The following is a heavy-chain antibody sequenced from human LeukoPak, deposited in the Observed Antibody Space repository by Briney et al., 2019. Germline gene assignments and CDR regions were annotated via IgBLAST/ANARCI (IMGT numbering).Heavy chain of an antibody. V-gene: IGHV3-30*19. D-gene: IGHD3-22*01. CDR1: GFTFSSYG. CDR3: ASGDDYYDSSGYSFHAFDV. Sequence: PGRSLRLTCAASGFTFSSYGMHWVRQAPGKGLEWVAVISYDGSNKYYADSVKGRFTISRDNSKNTLYLQMNSLRAEDTAVYYCASGDDYYDSSGYSFHAFDVWGQGTMVTVSS. J-gene: IGHJ3*01. CDR2: ISYDGSNK.